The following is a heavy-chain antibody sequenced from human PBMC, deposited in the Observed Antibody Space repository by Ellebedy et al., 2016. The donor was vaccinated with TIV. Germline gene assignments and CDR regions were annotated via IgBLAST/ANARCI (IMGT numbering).Heavy chain of an antibody. D-gene: IGHD6-13*01. CDR2: INPDSGGT. J-gene: IGHJ6*02. V-gene: IGHV1-2*02. CDR1: GYTFTANY. CDR3: ARVRRGSSGMDV. Sequence: ASVKVSCKASGYTFTANYIHWVGQAPGQGLEWMGWINPDSGGTNFAQKFQDRVSVTRDTSVSTAYMELSRLESDDTAVYYCARVRRGSSGMDVWGQGTTVTVS.